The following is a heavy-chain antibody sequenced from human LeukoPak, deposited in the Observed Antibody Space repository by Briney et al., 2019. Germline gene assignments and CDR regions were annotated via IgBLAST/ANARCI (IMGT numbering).Heavy chain of an antibody. D-gene: IGHD6-19*01. CDR2: ISAYNGNT. CDR3: ARGGVSSGWYGSYFDY. J-gene: IGHJ4*02. Sequence: ASVKVSCKASGYTCTSYGISWVRQAPGQGLEWMAWISAYNGNTNYAQKLQGRVTMTTDTSTSTAYMELRSLRSDDTAVYYCARGGVSSGWYGSYFDYWGQGTLVTVSS. V-gene: IGHV1-18*01. CDR1: GYTCTSYG.